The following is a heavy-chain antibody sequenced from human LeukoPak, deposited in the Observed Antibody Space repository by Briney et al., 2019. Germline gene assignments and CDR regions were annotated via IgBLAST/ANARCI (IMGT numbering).Heavy chain of an antibody. CDR3: AREVAAAGTYYYYMDV. CDR2: IYYSGST. CDR1: GGSISSYY. D-gene: IGHD6-13*01. Sequence: SETLSLTCTVSGGSISSYYWSWIRQPPGKGLEWIGYIYYSGSTNYNPSLKSRVTISVDTSKNQFSLKLSSVTAAGTAVYYCAREVAAAGTYYYYMDVWGKGTTVTVSS. V-gene: IGHV4-59*01. J-gene: IGHJ6*03.